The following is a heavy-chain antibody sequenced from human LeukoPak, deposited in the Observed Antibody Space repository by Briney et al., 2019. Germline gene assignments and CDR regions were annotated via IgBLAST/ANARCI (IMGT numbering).Heavy chain of an antibody. CDR2: MYYTGST. CDR1: GASISRYY. CDR3: ASHDYAEAPFDY. V-gene: IGHV4-59*08. D-gene: IGHD4-17*01. Sequence: PSETLSLTCTVSGASISRYYWSWIRQPPGEGLEWTGYMYYTGSTNYTPSLTSRVTISVDTSKNQFSLKLTSVTAADTAVYFCASHDYAEAPFDYWGQGALVTVSA. J-gene: IGHJ4*02.